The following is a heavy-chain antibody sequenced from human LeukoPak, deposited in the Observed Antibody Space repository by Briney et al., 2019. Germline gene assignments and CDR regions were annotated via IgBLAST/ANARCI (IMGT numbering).Heavy chain of an antibody. CDR3: ARGDSSSWYNLFDY. D-gene: IGHD6-13*01. Sequence: ASVKVSCKVSGYTLTELSVHWVRQAPGQGLEWMGWINPNSGGTNYAQKFQGRVTMTRDTSISTAYMELSRLRSDDTAVYYCARGDSSSWYNLFDYWGQGTLVTVSS. J-gene: IGHJ4*02. CDR2: INPNSGGT. V-gene: IGHV1-2*02. CDR1: GYTLTELS.